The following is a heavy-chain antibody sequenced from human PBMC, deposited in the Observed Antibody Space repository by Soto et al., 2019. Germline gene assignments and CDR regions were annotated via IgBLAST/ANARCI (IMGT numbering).Heavy chain of an antibody. J-gene: IGHJ4*02. Sequence: GAPVEVSWEAPGYSFSVDLIHRGRKAPGQGLEWMGIINPSGGSTSYAQKFQGRVTMTRDTSTSTVYMELSSLRSEDTAVYYCARDRDIAAAGHHFDYWGQGTLVTVSS. D-gene: IGHD6-13*01. CDR2: INPSGGST. CDR3: ARDRDIAAAGHHFDY. V-gene: IGHV1-46*03. CDR1: GYSFSVDL.